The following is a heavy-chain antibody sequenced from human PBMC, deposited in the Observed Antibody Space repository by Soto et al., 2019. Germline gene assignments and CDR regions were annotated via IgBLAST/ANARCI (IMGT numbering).Heavy chain of an antibody. D-gene: IGHD6-19*01. J-gene: IGHJ5*02. CDR3: ARLSSAWQDNWFDP. V-gene: IGHV4-59*01. CDR1: GGSISSYY. Sequence: SETLSLTCTVSGGSISSYYWSWIRQPPGKGLEWIGYIYYSGSTSYNPSLKSRLTISVDTSKNQFSVRLSSVTAADTAMYYCARLSSAWQDNWFDPWGQGTLVTSPQ. CDR2: IYYSGST.